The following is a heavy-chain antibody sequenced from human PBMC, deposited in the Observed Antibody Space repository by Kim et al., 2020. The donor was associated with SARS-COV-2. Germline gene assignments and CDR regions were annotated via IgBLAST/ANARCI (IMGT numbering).Heavy chain of an antibody. D-gene: IGHD6-13*01. V-gene: IGHV3-74*01. CDR2: IKSDGSST. CDR1: GFTFSSYW. J-gene: IGHJ4*02. Sequence: GGSLRLSCAASGFTFSSYWMHWVRQAPGKGLVWVSRIKSDGSSTFYADSVKGRFTISRDNAKNTLYLQMDSLRAEDTALYYCTKAGTAGALDSWVQRTLV. CDR3: TKAGTAGALDS.